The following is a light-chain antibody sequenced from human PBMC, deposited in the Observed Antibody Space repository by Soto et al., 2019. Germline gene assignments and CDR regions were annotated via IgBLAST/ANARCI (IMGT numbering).Light chain of an antibody. CDR2: GAS. CDR1: QAVSSN. V-gene: IGKV3-15*01. CDR3: QKYNSAPWT. J-gene: IGKJ1*01. Sequence: EIVMTQSPATLSLSPGERATRSCRASQAVSSNLAWYQQKPGQAPRLLIYGASRRATGFPARFSGSGSGTDFTLTISRLEPEDVATYYCQKYNSAPWTFGQGTKVDI.